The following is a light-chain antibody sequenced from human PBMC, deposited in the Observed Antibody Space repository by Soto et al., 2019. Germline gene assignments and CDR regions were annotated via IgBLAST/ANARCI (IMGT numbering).Light chain of an antibody. V-gene: IGKV4-1*01. J-gene: IGKJ1*01. CDR3: QQYYSIPRT. CDR1: QSVLYSSNNKNY. Sequence: DIVMTQSPDSLAVSLGERATINCKSSQSVLYSSNNKNYLAWYQQKPGQPPKLLIYWASTRESGAPDRFSGSGSGTEFTLTISSLQAEDVAAYYCQQYYSIPRTFGQGTKVEIK. CDR2: WAS.